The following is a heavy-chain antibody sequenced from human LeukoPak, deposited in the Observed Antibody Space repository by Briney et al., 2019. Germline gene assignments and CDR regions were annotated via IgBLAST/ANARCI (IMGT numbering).Heavy chain of an antibody. CDR1: GGSISSYY. CDR2: IYYSGST. J-gene: IGHJ4*02. V-gene: IGHV4-59*08. CDR3: ARHEAAAARLDY. Sequence: PSETLSLTCTVSGGSISSYYWSWIRQPPGKGLECIGYIYYSGSTNYNPSLKSRVTISVDASKNQFSLKLSSVTDADTAVYYCARHEAAAARLDYWGQGTLVTVSP. D-gene: IGHD6-13*01.